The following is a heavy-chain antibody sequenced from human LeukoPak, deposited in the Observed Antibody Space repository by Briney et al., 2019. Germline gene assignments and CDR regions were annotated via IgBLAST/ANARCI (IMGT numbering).Heavy chain of an antibody. D-gene: IGHD5-12*01. Sequence: KPSETLSLTCAVYGGSFSGYYWSWIRQPPGKGLEWIGEINHSGSTNYNPSLKSRVTISVDTSKNQFSLKLSSVTAADTAVYYCARGPLTSGYDYLVGWFDPWGQGTLVTVSS. CDR3: ARGPLTSGYDYLVGWFDP. J-gene: IGHJ5*02. V-gene: IGHV4-34*01. CDR2: INHSGST. CDR1: GGSFSGYY.